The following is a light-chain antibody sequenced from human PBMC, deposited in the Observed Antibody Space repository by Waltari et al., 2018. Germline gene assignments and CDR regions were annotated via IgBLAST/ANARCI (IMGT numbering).Light chain of an antibody. Sequence: DVVMTQSPLSLPVTLGQAASISCKSSQSLVHSDGNTHLNWFLQRPGQSPRRLIYRGSKRDSGVPDRFSGRGSGTDFTLKISRVEAEDVGVYYCMQGTHWPYTFGQGTKLDIK. CDR1: QSLVHSDGNTH. CDR2: RGS. CDR3: MQGTHWPYT. J-gene: IGKJ2*01. V-gene: IGKV2-30*02.